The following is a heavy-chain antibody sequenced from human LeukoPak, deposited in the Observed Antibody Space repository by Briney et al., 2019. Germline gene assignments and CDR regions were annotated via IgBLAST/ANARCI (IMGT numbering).Heavy chain of an antibody. D-gene: IGHD3-16*01. J-gene: IGHJ4*02. Sequence: SQTLSLTFAVFGIRVYSLFGPWKWTRQSPSRGFEWLGRTYYRSKWYNDYAVSVKSRITKNPDTSRNQFSLHQKSVTAIYTSVHYSAREAVWGASGYWAQGTLVTVSS. CDR2: TYYRSKWYN. V-gene: IGHV6-1*01. CDR3: AREAVWGASGY. CDR1: GIRVYSLFGP.